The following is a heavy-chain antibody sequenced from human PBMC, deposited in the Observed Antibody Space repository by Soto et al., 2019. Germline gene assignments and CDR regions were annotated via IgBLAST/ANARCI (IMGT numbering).Heavy chain of an antibody. CDR2: ISSSSSYI. Sequence: EVQLVESGGGLVKPGGSLRLSCAASGFTFSSYSMNWVRQAPGKGLEWVSSISSSSSYIYYADSVKVRFTISRDNAKNSLYLQMNSLRAEDTAVYYCARDGHDLVAFDIWGQGTMVTVSS. D-gene: IGHD2-8*02. CDR3: ARDGHDLVAFDI. J-gene: IGHJ3*02. CDR1: GFTFSSYS. V-gene: IGHV3-21*01.